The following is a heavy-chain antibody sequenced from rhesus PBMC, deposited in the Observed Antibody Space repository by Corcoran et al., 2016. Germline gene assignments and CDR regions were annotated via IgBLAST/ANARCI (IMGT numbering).Heavy chain of an antibody. CDR2: IYGGSGST. V-gene: IGHV4-127*01. D-gene: IGHD2-15*01. CDR1: GYSISSGYG. CDR3: ARTALRSCFDY. Sequence: QVQLQESGPGLVKPSETLSLTCAVSGYSISSGYGWGGLRPPPGKGLGWIGQIYGGSGSTYYNPSLKSRVTVSKDTSKNQFSLKLSSVTAADTAVYYCARTALRSCFDYWGQGVLVTVSS. J-gene: IGHJ4*01.